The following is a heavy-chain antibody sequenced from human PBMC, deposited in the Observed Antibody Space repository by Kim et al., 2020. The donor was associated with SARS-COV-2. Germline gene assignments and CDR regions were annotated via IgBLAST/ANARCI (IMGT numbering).Heavy chain of an antibody. D-gene: IGHD3-10*01. Sequence: SETLSLTCTVSGGSISSGGYYWSWIRQHPGKGLEWIGYIYYSGSTYYNPSLKSRVTISVDTSKNQFSLKLSSVTAADTAVYYCARDLDYYGSGSHNWFDPWGQGTLVTVSS. CDR3: ARDLDYYGSGSHNWFDP. J-gene: IGHJ5*02. CDR2: IYYSGST. CDR1: GGSISSGGYY. V-gene: IGHV4-31*03.